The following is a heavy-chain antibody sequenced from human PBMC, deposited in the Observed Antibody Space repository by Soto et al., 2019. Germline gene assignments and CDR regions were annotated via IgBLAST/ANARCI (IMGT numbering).Heavy chain of an antibody. CDR2: IYYSGST. CDR1: GGSISSYY. Sequence: PSETLSLTCTVSGGSISSYYWSWIRQPPGKGLEWIGYIYYSGSTNYNPSLKSRVTISVDTSKNQFSLKLSSVTAADPAVYYCARVREGQRATLYYFDYWGQGTLVTVSS. J-gene: IGHJ4*02. D-gene: IGHD5-12*01. V-gene: IGHV4-59*01. CDR3: ARVREGQRATLYYFDY.